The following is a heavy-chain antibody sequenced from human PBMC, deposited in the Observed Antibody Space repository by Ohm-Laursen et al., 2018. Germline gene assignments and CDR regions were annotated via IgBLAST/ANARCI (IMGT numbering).Heavy chain of an antibody. CDR2: IYYSGNT. V-gene: IGHV4-59*01. CDR3: ARRADLSGYCSSTSCFDP. D-gene: IGHD2-2*01. Sequence: GTLSLTCTVSGGSISTYSWNWIRQPPGKGLEWIGYIYYSGNTKYNPSLKSRVTMSVDTSKNQFSLKLSSVAAADTAVYYCARRADLSGYCSSTSCFDPWGQGTLVTVSS. CDR1: GGSISTYS. J-gene: IGHJ5*02.